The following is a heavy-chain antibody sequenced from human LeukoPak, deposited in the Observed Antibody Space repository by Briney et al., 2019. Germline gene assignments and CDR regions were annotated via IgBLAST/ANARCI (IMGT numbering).Heavy chain of an antibody. D-gene: IGHD3-22*01. J-gene: IGHJ6*02. CDR3: ARAPVVVISRDYYYYGMDV. V-gene: IGHV4-4*07. CDR2: IYSSGIT. CDR1: GGSISSYY. Sequence: PSETLSLTCSVSGGSISSYYWGWIRQPAGKGLEWIGRIYSSGITNYNPSLKTRLTMSVDTSKNQFSLKLSSVTAADTAVYYCARAPVVVISRDYYYYGMDVWGQGTTVTVSS.